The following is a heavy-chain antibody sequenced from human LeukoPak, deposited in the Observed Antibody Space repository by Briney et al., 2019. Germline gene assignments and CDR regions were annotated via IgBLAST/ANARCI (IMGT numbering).Heavy chain of an antibody. Sequence: ASVKVSCKASGYTFTSYDINWVRQATGQGLEWMGWMNPNSGNTGYAQKFQGRVTMTRNTSISTAYMELSSLRSEDTAVYYCAREGALYDFWSGSEVYYYYGVDVWGQGTTVTVSS. D-gene: IGHD3-3*01. J-gene: IGHJ6*02. CDR2: MNPNSGNT. CDR3: AREGALYDFWSGSEVYYYYGVDV. V-gene: IGHV1-8*01. CDR1: GYTFTSYD.